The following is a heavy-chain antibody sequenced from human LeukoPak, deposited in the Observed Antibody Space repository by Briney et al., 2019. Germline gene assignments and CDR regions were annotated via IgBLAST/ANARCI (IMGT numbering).Heavy chain of an antibody. D-gene: IGHD3-10*02. Sequence: GGSLRLSCAASGFTFSSYSMNWVRQAPGKGLEWVSYISSSGSTIYYADSVKGRFTISRDNAKNSLYLQMNSLRAEDTAVYYCAELGINMIGGVWGKGTTVTISS. J-gene: IGHJ6*04. CDR2: ISSSGSTI. V-gene: IGHV3-48*04. CDR3: AELGINMIGGV. CDR1: GFTFSSYS.